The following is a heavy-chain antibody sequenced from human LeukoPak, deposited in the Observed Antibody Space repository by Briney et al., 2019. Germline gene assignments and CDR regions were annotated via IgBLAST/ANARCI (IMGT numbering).Heavy chain of an antibody. Sequence: GGSLRLSCAASGFTFSSFAMSWVRQAPGKGLEWVSGISGSGGDTYYADSVKGRFTISRDNSKNTLYLQMNSLRAEDTAVYYCAKDRHYYGSGSYYFDYWGQGTLVTVSS. CDR1: GFTFSSFA. CDR3: AKDRHYYGSGSYYFDY. D-gene: IGHD3-10*01. CDR2: ISGSGGDT. V-gene: IGHV3-23*01. J-gene: IGHJ4*02.